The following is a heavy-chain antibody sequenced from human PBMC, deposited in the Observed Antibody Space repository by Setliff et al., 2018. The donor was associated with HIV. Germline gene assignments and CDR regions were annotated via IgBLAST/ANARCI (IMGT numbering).Heavy chain of an antibody. J-gene: IGHJ4*02. Sequence: PGGSLRLSCAASGFSFTNYGMTWVRQAPGKGLEWVSGIRDSGVSVYYADSVMGRFTISRDNSKNTLYLQMNSLRVEDTAVYYCAKVTSFWFEDYWGQGTLVTVSS. CDR2: IRDSGVSV. D-gene: IGHD2-2*01. CDR3: AKVTSFWFEDY. V-gene: IGHV3-23*01. CDR1: GFSFTNYG.